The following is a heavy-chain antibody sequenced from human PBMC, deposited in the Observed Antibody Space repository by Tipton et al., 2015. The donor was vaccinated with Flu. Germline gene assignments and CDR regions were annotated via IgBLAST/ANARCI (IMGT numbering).Heavy chain of an antibody. V-gene: IGHV4-38-2*02. CDR1: GYSISSGYY. CDR2: IYHSGST. J-gene: IGHJ4*02. Sequence: TLSLTCTVSGYSISSGYYWGWIRQPPGKGLEWIGSIYHSGSTYYNPSLKSRVTISVDTSKNQFSLRLNSVTATDTAMYYCARDYCSGGICYPDYWGQGTLVTVSS. CDR3: ARDYCSGGICYPDY. D-gene: IGHD2-15*01.